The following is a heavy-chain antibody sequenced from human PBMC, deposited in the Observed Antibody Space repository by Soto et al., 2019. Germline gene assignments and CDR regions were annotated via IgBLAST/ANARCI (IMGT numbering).Heavy chain of an antibody. CDR3: AEDRGGALDS. D-gene: IGHD2-15*01. Sequence: VGSLRLSCVVSGFTFNTFAMTWVRQAPGKGLEWVSALSGSGSLSYYADSVKGRFTISRDNSKNTLYLQMNNLRVDETAVYFCAEDRGGALDSWGQGTLVTVSS. CDR2: LSGSGSLS. CDR1: GFTFNTFA. J-gene: IGHJ4*02. V-gene: IGHV3-23*01.